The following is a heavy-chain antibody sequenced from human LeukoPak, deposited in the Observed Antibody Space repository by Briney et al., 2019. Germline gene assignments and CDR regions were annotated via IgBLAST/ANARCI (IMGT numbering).Heavy chain of an antibody. D-gene: IGHD6-19*01. CDR2: IKQDGSEK. V-gene: IGHV3-7*01. CDR1: GFTFSSYW. Sequence: PGGSLRLSCAASGFTFSSYWMSWVRQAPGKGLEWVANIKQDGSEKYYVDSMKGRFTISRDNAKNSLYLQMNSLRAEDTAVYYCARDRVAGTHDLWGLGTLVTVSS. J-gene: IGHJ4*02. CDR3: ARDRVAGTHDL.